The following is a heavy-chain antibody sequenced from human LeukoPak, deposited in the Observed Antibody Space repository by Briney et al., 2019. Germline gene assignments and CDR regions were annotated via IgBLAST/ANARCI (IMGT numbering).Heavy chain of an antibody. CDR2: IIPIFGTA. CDR1: GGTFSSYA. CDR3: ARTGRGYSYGWNY. V-gene: IGHV1-69*13. Sequence: ASVKVSCKASGGTFSSYAISWVRQAPGQGLEWMGEIIPIFGTANYAQKFQGRVTITADESTSTAYMELSSLRSEDTAVYYCARTGRGYSYGWNYWGQGTLVTVSS. D-gene: IGHD5-18*01. J-gene: IGHJ4*02.